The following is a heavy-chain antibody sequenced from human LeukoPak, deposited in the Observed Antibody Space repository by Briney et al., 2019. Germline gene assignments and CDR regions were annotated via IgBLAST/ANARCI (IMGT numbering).Heavy chain of an antibody. Sequence: SETLSLTCTVSGGSMNDYYWYWIRQPAGKGLECIGRIYANGATNYNASLKSRITMSVDTSKTQFSLTLNSVTAADSAVYYCARLYCRGGNCYSYFDSWGRGTLVTVSS. CDR2: IYANGAT. D-gene: IGHD2-15*01. CDR1: GGSMNDYY. J-gene: IGHJ4*02. V-gene: IGHV4-4*07. CDR3: ARLYCRGGNCYSYFDS.